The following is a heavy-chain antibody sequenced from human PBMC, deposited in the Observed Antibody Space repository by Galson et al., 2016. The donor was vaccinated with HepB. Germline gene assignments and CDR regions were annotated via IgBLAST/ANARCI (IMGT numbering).Heavy chain of an antibody. CDR3: AREKSRRGGNFDY. D-gene: IGHD2-15*01. Sequence: SETLSLTCTVSGDSISSSNYYWGWIRQPPGRGLEWIGTILYSGGTYYNWSLTSRATISIDTSKNLFSLKLTSVTAADTAVYYCAREKSRRGGNFDYWGQGTLVTVSS. CDR2: ILYSGGT. V-gene: IGHV4-39*07. J-gene: IGHJ4*02. CDR1: GDSISSSNYY.